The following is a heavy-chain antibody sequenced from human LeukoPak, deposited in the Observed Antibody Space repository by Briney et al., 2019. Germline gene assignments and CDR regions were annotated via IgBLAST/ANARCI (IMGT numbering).Heavy chain of an antibody. D-gene: IGHD4-17*01. CDR3: ARTPRTTFYFYMDV. CDR2: INHSGST. CDR1: GGSFSGYY. V-gene: IGHV4-34*01. J-gene: IGHJ6*03. Sequence: SETLTLSCAVSGGSFSGYYWRWVRQPPGKGLEWIGEINHSGSTNYNPSLMSGVTISVDSSKNEFSLKLSSVTAADTAVYYCARTPRTTFYFYMDVWGKGTTVTVSS.